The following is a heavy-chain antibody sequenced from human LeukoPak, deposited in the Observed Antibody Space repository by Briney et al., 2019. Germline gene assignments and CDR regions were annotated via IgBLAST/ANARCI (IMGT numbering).Heavy chain of an antibody. CDR2: INHSGST. Sequence: SETLSLTCAVYGGSFSGYYWSWIHQPPGKGLEWIGEINHSGSTNYNPSLKSRVTISVDTSKNQFSLKLSSVTAADTAVYYCARWYVDTAMATPLSPLYYYYYYMDVWGKGTTVTVSS. CDR1: GGSFSGYY. V-gene: IGHV4-34*01. D-gene: IGHD5-18*01. CDR3: ARWYVDTAMATPLSPLYYYYYYMDV. J-gene: IGHJ6*03.